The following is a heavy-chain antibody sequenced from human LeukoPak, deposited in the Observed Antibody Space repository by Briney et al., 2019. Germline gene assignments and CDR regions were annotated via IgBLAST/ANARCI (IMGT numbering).Heavy chain of an antibody. D-gene: IGHD7-27*01. CDR2: IYNDGTT. J-gene: IGHJ4*02. CDR1: GFTVITSF. CDR3: TKTGGPWD. V-gene: IGHV3-53*01. Sequence: QPGGSLRLSYAASGFTVITSFMSWARQAPGKGLEWTSVIYNDGTTYYADSVKGRFTISRDNPKNTLYLQMNTLRAEDTAVYYCTKTGGPWDWGQGTLVTVSS.